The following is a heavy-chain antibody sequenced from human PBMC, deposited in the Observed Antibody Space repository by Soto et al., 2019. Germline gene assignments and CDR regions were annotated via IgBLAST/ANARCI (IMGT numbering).Heavy chain of an antibody. CDR1: GFTFSSYS. Sequence: EVQLLESGGGLVQPGGSLRLSCAASGFTFSSYSMRWVRQAPVKGLEWVSAISGSGGSTYYADAVKGRFTISRDSSKNTLYLQMNSLRAEDKAVYYCARRGSGSYYDYWGQGTLVTVSS. V-gene: IGHV3-23*01. CDR3: ARRGSGSYYDY. J-gene: IGHJ4*02. D-gene: IGHD1-26*01. CDR2: ISGSGGST.